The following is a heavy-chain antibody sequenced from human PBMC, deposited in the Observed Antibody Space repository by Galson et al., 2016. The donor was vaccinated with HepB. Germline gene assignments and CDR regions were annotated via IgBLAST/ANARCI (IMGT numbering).Heavy chain of an antibody. CDR1: GFTFSNYA. CDR3: AREMGSESFGWYNIDP. D-gene: IGHD6-19*01. Sequence: SLRLSCAASGFTFSNYAMTWVRQAPGKGLEWVSTISGNGETIFYADSVKGRFSISRDNSKNTLSLQMNSLRAEDTAVYYCAREMGSESFGWYNIDPWGQGTLVTVSS. J-gene: IGHJ5*02. V-gene: IGHV3-23*01. CDR2: ISGNGETI.